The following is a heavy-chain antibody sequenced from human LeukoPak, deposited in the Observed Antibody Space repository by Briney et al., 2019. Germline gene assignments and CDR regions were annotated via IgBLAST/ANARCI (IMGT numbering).Heavy chain of an antibody. CDR2: ISGSGGST. J-gene: IGHJ6*03. Sequence: HPGGSLRLSCAASGFTFSSYAMSWVRQAPGKGLEWVSAISGSGGSTYYADSVKGRFTISRDNSKNTLYLQMNSLRAEDTAVYYCAKVATPLRADYYYYYYMDVWGKGTTVTVSS. D-gene: IGHD5-12*01. CDR1: GFTFSSYA. V-gene: IGHV3-23*01. CDR3: AKVATPLRADYYYYYYMDV.